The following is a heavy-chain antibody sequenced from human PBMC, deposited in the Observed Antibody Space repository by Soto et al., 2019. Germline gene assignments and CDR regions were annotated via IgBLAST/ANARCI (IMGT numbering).Heavy chain of an antibody. D-gene: IGHD1-26*01. CDR3: ARDKVGAIDY. CDR1: RYTFTSYD. Sequence: ATVKVCCKASRYTFTSYDNNWVRQATGQGLEWMGWMNPNSGNTGYAQKFQGRVTMTRNTSISTAYMELSSLRSEDTAVYYCARDKVGAIDYWGQGTLVTVSS. J-gene: IGHJ4*02. CDR2: MNPNSGNT. V-gene: IGHV1-8*01.